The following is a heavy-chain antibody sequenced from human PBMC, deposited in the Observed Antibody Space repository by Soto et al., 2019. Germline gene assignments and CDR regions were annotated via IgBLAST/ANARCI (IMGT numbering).Heavy chain of an antibody. CDR2: INPTEGRT. CDR1: GYPFNSYH. CDR3: ARGREISFGYNWFDP. V-gene: IGHV1-46*02. J-gene: IGHJ5*02. Sequence: QVQLVQSGAEVRKPGASVKLSCQTSGYPFNSYHMHWVRQAPGQGFEWMGVINPTEGRTRYSQKFQDRVTMTRDTSTSTVYMELSSLRSEDTAIYFCARGREISFGYNWFDPGGQGTLVTVSS. D-gene: IGHD5-18*01.